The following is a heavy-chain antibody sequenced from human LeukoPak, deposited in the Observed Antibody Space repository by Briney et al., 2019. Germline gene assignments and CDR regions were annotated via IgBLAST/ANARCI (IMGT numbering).Heavy chain of an antibody. Sequence: PGGSLRLSCAASGFTFSSYAMHWVRQAPGKGLEWVAVISYDGSNKYYADSVKGRFTISRDNSKNTLYLQMNSLRAEDTAVYYCARDRFSSWSLYYYYYGMDVWGQGTTVTVSS. CDR3: ARDRFSSWSLYYYYYGMDV. D-gene: IGHD6-13*01. CDR2: ISYDGSNK. J-gene: IGHJ6*02. V-gene: IGHV3-30-3*01. CDR1: GFTFSSYA.